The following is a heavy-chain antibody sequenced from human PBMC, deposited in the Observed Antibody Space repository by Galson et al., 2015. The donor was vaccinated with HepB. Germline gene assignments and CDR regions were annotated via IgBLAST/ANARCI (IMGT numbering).Heavy chain of an antibody. CDR3: ARDVDHRFDH. CDR1: GYIFTSKG. Sequence: SVKVSCKASGYIFTSKGISRVRQAPGQGLEWMGWISTNSGDTNYAQKFQGRVTMTTDTSTSTAYMELRSLRSDDTAVYYCARDVDHRFDHWGQGTLVTVSS. V-gene: IGHV1-18*01. CDR2: ISTNSGDT. J-gene: IGHJ4*02.